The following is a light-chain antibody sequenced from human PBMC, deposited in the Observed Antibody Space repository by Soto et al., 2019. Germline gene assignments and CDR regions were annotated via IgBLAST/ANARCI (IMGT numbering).Light chain of an antibody. CDR3: QQYNSWWT. Sequence: EIGMTQSPATLSVSPGERATLSCRASQSINSNLAWYQQKPGQAPRLLIYGASTKATGIPARFSGSESGTEFTLTISSLQSEDFAVYYCQQYNSWWTFGQGTKVDIK. V-gene: IGKV3-15*01. CDR1: QSINSN. J-gene: IGKJ1*01. CDR2: GAS.